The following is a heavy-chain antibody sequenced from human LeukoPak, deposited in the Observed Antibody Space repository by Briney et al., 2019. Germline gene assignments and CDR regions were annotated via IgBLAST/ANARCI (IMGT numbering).Heavy chain of an antibody. D-gene: IGHD3-22*01. CDR2: INHSGST. J-gene: IGHJ4*02. CDR3: ARGYRGLYYYDSSGYYTDY. Sequence: PSETLSLTCAVYGGSFSGYYWSWIRQPPGKGLEGIGEINHSGSTNYNPSLKSRVTISVDTSKNQFSLKLSSVTAAATAVYYCARGYRGLYYYDSSGYYTDYWGQGTLVTVSS. CDR1: GGSFSGYY. V-gene: IGHV4-34*01.